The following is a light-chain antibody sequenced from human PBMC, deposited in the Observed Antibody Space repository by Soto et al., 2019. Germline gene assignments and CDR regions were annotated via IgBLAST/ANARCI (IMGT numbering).Light chain of an antibody. CDR3: SSYTSSGTLP. Sequence: QSALTQPASVSGSPGQSITISCTGTSSDVGGYNYVSWYQQHPGKAPKLMIYEVSNRPSGVSNRFSGSKSGNTASLTISGLQAEDEADYYCSSYTSSGTLPFGTGTKLTVL. V-gene: IGLV2-14*01. CDR2: EVS. CDR1: SSDVGGYNY. J-gene: IGLJ1*01.